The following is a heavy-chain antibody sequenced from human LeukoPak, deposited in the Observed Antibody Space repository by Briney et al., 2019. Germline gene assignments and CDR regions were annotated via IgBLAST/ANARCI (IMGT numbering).Heavy chain of an antibody. CDR3: AKAGRSGEIKYDSSGYYLSSFDY. Sequence: GGSLRLSCAASGFTFSSYAMSWVRQAPGKGLEWVSAISGSGGSTYYADSVKGRFTISRDNSKNTLYLQMNSLRAEDTAVYYCAKAGRSGEIKYDSSGYYLSSFDYWGQGTLVTVSS. V-gene: IGHV3-23*01. CDR2: ISGSGGST. CDR1: GFTFSSYA. D-gene: IGHD3-22*01. J-gene: IGHJ4*02.